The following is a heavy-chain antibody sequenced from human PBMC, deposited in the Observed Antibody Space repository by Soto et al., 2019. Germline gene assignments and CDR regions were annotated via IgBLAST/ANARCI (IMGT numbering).Heavy chain of an antibody. CDR1: GGSISPYY. CDR3: ARGGRGWIEFDP. V-gene: IGHV4-39*01. D-gene: IGHD2-2*03. CDR2: IYESGST. Sequence: PSETLSLTCTVSGGSISPYYCGWIRQPPGKGLEWIGSIYESGSTYYNPSLKSRVTISVDTSKNQFSLKLSSVTAADTAVYHCARGGRGWIEFDPWGQGTLVTSPQ. J-gene: IGHJ5*02.